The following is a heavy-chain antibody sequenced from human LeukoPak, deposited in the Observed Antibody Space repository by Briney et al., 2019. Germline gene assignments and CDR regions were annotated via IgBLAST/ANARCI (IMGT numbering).Heavy chain of an antibody. CDR2: IFYSGST. Sequence: SETLSLTCTVSRDSISSYYWSWIRQPPGKGLEWIGYIFYSGSTNYNPSLESRVTISVDTSKNQFSLKLNSVTAADTAVYYCARSDDAFDIWGQGTMVTVSS. V-gene: IGHV4-59*01. CDR3: ARSDDAFDI. J-gene: IGHJ3*02. CDR1: RDSISSYY.